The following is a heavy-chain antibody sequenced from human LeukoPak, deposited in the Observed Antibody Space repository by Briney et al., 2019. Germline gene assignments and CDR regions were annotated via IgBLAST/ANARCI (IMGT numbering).Heavy chain of an antibody. V-gene: IGHV5-51*01. CDR1: GYSFTNYW. D-gene: IGHD1-26*01. J-gene: IGHJ4*02. Sequence: GESLKISCKGSGYSFTNYWSAWVRQMPGEGLEWMGFIYPGDSDTRDSPSFQGQFTISADKSISTAYLQWSSLKASDTAMYYCARRSGSFQGDYNFDYWGQGTLVTVSS. CDR2: IYPGDSDT. CDR3: ARRSGSFQGDYNFDY.